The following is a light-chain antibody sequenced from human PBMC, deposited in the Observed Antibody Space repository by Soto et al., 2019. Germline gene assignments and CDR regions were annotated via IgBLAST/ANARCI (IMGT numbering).Light chain of an antibody. J-gene: IGLJ2*01. CDR3: TSYTRSNTIL. CDR2: EVR. Sequence: QSVLTQPASVSGSPGQSITISCTGTDSDVAGYNYVSWYQHLPGKDPKLIIYEVRHRPSGVSNRFPASKSGYTASLTISGLQTDDEGDYYCTSYTRSNTILFGGGTKVTV. V-gene: IGLV2-14*01. CDR1: DSDVAGYNY.